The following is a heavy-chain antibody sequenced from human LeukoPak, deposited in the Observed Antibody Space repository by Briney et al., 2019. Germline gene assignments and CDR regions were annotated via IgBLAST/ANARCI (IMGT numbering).Heavy chain of an antibody. V-gene: IGHV5-51*01. J-gene: IGHJ3*02. D-gene: IGHD1-7*01. Sequence: GESLKISCKGSGYSFTSYWIGWVRQTPGKGLEWMGTIYPGDSDTRYSPSFQGQVTISADKSISTAYLQWSSLKASDTAMYYCARDDWNSNGAFDIWGQGTMVTVSS. CDR1: GYSFTSYW. CDR2: IYPGDSDT. CDR3: ARDDWNSNGAFDI.